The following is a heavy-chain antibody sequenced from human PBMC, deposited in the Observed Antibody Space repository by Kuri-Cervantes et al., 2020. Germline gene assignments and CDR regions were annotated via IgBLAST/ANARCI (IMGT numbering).Heavy chain of an antibody. CDR1: GFTFSSYA. CDR2: ISGSGGNT. CDR3: ATLRGFTDYGDFYWYFDL. D-gene: IGHD4-17*01. V-gene: IGHV3-23*01. J-gene: IGHJ2*01. Sequence: GGSLRLSCAASGFTFSSYAMSWVRQAPGKGLEWVSVISGSGGNTYYAESVKGRFTISRDNAKNTLSLQMNSLRVEDTAVYYCATLRGFTDYGDFYWYFDLWGRGTLVTVSS.